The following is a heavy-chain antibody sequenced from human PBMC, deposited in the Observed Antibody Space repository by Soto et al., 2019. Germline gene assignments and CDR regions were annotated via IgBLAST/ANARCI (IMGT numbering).Heavy chain of an antibody. CDR2: ISSSSDFI. D-gene: IGHD6-6*01. CDR1: GFTFRSYE. Sequence: GWSLRLSCEVSGFTFRSYEMHWVRQAPGKGLEWLSYISSSSDFIYYSESVKGRFTISRDNANNSLYLQMNSLRAADTAIYYCAKDTYSSSPTYYYHGMDVWGQGTTVTVSS. CDR3: AKDTYSSSPTYYYHGMDV. J-gene: IGHJ6*02. V-gene: IGHV3-48*03.